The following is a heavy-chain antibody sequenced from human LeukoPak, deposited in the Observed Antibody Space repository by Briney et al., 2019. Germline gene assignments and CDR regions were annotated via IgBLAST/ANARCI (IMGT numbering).Heavy chain of an antibody. Sequence: GESLKFSCKGSGYSFTSYWIGWVRQMPGKGLEWMGIIYPGDSDTRYSPSFQGQVTISADKSISTAYLQWSSLKASDTAMYYCARQSPVAGNFFDYWGQGTLVTVSS. V-gene: IGHV5-51*01. CDR1: GYSFTSYW. CDR2: IYPGDSDT. CDR3: ARQSPVAGNFFDY. J-gene: IGHJ4*02. D-gene: IGHD6-19*01.